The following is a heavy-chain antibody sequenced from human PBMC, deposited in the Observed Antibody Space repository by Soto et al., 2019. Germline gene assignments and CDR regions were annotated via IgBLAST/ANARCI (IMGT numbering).Heavy chain of an antibody. Sequence: GGSLRLSCAASGFTFSDHYMDWVRQAPGKGLEWVGRTRNKANSYTTEYAASVKGRFTISRDDSKNSPYLQMNSLKTEDTAVYYCARGGYCSSTSCYRDYYGMDVWGQGTTVTVSS. CDR1: GFTFSDHY. J-gene: IGHJ6*02. CDR2: TRNKANSYTT. CDR3: ARGGYCSSTSCYRDYYGMDV. V-gene: IGHV3-72*01. D-gene: IGHD2-2*01.